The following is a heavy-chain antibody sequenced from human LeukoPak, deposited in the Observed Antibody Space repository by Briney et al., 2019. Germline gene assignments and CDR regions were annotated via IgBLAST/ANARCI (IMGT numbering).Heavy chain of an antibody. D-gene: IGHD3-10*01. CDR3: ARELGGAGSYFFPYYAMDV. CDR2: INPNSGGT. Sequence: GASVKVSCKASGYTFTGYYMHWVRQAPGQGLEWMGWINPNSGGTNYAQKFQGRVTMTRDTSISTAYVELRSLRSDDTAVYYCARELGGAGSYFFPYYAMDVWGQGTTVTVSS. V-gene: IGHV1-2*02. CDR1: GYTFTGYY. J-gene: IGHJ6*02.